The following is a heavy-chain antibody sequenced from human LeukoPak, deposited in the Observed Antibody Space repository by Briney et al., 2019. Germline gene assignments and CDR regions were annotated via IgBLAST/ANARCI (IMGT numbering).Heavy chain of an antibody. CDR3: AREDYYDSSGYYKNKEYFQH. J-gene: IGHJ1*01. CDR2: INPNSGGT. V-gene: IGHV1-2*02. D-gene: IGHD3-22*01. Sequence: GASVKVSFKSSGYTFTGYYIHWVRQAPGQGLELMGWINPNSGGTNYAQKYHGRVSMTRDTAISTAYMELSRLRSDDTAVYYCAREDYYDSSGYYKNKEYFQHWGQGTLVTVSS. CDR1: GYTFTGYY.